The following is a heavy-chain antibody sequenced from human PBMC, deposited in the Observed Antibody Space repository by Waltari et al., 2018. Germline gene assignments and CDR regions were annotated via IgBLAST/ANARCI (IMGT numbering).Heavy chain of an antibody. V-gene: IGHV1-69*05. CDR3: AREGYDFWSRGYYYYYGMDV. D-gene: IGHD3-3*01. CDR2: IIPIFGTA. J-gene: IGHJ6*02. Sequence: QVQLVQSGAEVKKPGSSVKVSCKASGGSFSSYAIRWVRQAPGHGLEWMGGIIPIFGTANYAQKFQGRVTITTDESTSTAYMELSSLRSEDTAVYYCAREGYDFWSRGYYYYYGMDVWGQGTTVTVSS. CDR1: GGSFSSYA.